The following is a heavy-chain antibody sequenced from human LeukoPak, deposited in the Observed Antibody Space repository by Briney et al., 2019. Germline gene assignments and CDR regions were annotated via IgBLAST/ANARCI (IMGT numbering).Heavy chain of an antibody. D-gene: IGHD2-15*01. J-gene: IGHJ3*02. CDR1: GYTFTSYG. Sequence: ASVKVSCKASGYTFTSYGINWVRQAPGQGLEWMGWISAYNGNTNFAQKLQGRITMTTDTSTSTAYMELRSLRSDDTAVYYCVRSGYCYGGTCHSGAFDIWGQGTVVTVSS. CDR2: ISAYNGNT. CDR3: VRSGYCYGGTCHSGAFDI. V-gene: IGHV1-18*01.